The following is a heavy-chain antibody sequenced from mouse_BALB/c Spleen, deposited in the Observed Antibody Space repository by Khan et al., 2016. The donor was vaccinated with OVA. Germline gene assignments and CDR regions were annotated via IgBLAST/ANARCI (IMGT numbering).Heavy chain of an antibody. CDR1: GYSITTNYA. J-gene: IGHJ4*01. CDR2: ISYSGST. CDR3: ARKNYYGYAVDY. Sequence: EVQLLETGPGLVKPSQSLSLTCTVTGYSITTNYAWDWIRQFPGNKLEWMGYISYSGSTSYNPSLKSRISITRDTSKNQFFLQLNSVTTEDTATYCCARKNYYGYAVDYWGQGTSVTVSS. D-gene: IGHD1-1*01. V-gene: IGHV3-2*02.